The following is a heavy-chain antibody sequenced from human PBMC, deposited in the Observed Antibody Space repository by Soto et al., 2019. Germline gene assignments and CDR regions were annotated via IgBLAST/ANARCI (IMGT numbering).Heavy chain of an antibody. CDR3: ARRALPQCINGVCYKDGFWNY. V-gene: IGHV4-31*03. J-gene: IGHJ4*02. Sequence: SETLSLTCTVSGGSVSSGGYYWSWIRQHPGTGLEWIGYIYYSGTTYFNPSLKSRASISLDTSKNEFSLKLTSVTAADTAVYYCARRALPQCINGVCYKDGFWNYWGQGALVTVSS. CDR2: IYYSGTT. CDR1: GGSVSSGGYY. D-gene: IGHD2-8*01.